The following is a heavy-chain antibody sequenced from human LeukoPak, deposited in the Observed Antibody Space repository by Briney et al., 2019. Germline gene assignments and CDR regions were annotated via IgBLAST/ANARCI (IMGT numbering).Heavy chain of an antibody. CDR2: IYYSGST. CDR3: ARAPRGYCSGGSCYSGYYYYYMDV. Sequence: SETLSLTCTVSGGSISSGDYYWSWIRQPPGKGLEWIGYIYYSGSTYYNPSPKSRVTISVDTSKNQFSLKLSSVTAADTAVYYCARAPRGYCSGGSCYSGYYYYYMDVWGKGTTVTVSS. J-gene: IGHJ6*03. D-gene: IGHD2-15*01. V-gene: IGHV4-30-4*08. CDR1: GGSISSGDYY.